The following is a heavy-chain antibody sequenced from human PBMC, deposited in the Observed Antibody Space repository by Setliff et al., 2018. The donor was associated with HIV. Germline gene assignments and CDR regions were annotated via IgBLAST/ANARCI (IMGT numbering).Heavy chain of an antibody. CDR1: GFTFSTYW. J-gene: IGHJ2*01. CDR3: ARDPYPYFDYGDWYFDL. D-gene: IGHD4-17*01. Sequence: PGESLKISCAASGFTFSTYWMSWVRQAPGKGLEWVANIKQDGSEKFYVDSVKGRFTISRDNAKNSLYLQMNSLRAEDTAVYYCARDPYPYFDYGDWYFDLWGRGTLVTVSS. CDR2: IKQDGSEK. V-gene: IGHV3-7*01.